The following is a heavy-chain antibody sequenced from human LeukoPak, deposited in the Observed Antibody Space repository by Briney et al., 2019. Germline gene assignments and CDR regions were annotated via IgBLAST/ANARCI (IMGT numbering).Heavy chain of an antibody. CDR2: ISGSGGST. CDR3: ATTSDFWSGYSPYYYYGMDV. V-gene: IGHV3-23*01. Sequence: PGGSLRLSCAASGFTFSSYAMSWVRQAPGKGLEWVSAISGSGGSTYYADSVKGRFTISRDNSKNTLYLQMNSLRAEDTAVYYCATTSDFWSGYSPYYYYGMDVWGQGTTVTVSS. D-gene: IGHD3-3*01. CDR1: GFTFSSYA. J-gene: IGHJ6*02.